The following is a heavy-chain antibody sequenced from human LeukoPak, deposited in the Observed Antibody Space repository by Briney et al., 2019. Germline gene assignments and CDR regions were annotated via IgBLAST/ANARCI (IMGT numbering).Heavy chain of an antibody. CDR3: AKDGLGAAGHYYYYGMDV. Sequence: GGSLRLSCAASGFTFSSYGMHWVRQAPGKGLEWVAVIWYDGSNKYYADSVKGRFTISRDNSKNTLYLQMNSLRAEDTAVYYCAKDGLGAAGHYYYYGMDVWGQGTTVTVSS. J-gene: IGHJ6*02. CDR2: IWYDGSNK. CDR1: GFTFSSYG. V-gene: IGHV3-33*06. D-gene: IGHD6-13*01.